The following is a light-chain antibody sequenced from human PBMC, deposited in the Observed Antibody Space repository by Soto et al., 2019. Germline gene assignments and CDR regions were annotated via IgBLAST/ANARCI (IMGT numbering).Light chain of an antibody. V-gene: IGKV3-11*01. CDR3: HQRSSWPLS. CDR2: DAS. J-gene: IGKJ4*01. Sequence: ETMLKQSPATLSLSPGERATLSCRASQSVRTYLAWYQQKPGQAPRLLIYDASNRATGIPARFSGSGSGTDFTLTISSLEPEDFAVYYCHQRSSWPLSFGGGTNVDI. CDR1: QSVRTY.